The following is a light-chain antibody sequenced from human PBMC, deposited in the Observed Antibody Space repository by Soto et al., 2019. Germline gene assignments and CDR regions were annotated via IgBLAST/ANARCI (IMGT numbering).Light chain of an antibody. V-gene: IGKV3-20*01. CDR1: QSVSNNY. CDR3: QQYGSSPT. J-gene: IGKJ1*01. CDR2: DIF. Sequence: EIVLTQSPGTLSLSPGERATLSCRASQSVSNNYLAWYQQKPGQAPRLVIYDIFTRATGVPTRISGSGSGTEFTLTISRLEPEDFAVYYCQQYGSSPTFGQGTKVDIK.